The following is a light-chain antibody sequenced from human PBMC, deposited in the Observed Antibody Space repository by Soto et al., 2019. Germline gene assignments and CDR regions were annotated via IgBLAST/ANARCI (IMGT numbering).Light chain of an antibody. CDR1: QSVSSY. Sequence: EIVLTQSPATLSLSPGERATLSCRASQSVSSYLAWYQQKPGQAPRLLIYDASNRATGIPARFSGSGSGTDVTLTLSGLQPEDFATYCCLQDFTYPRTFGQGTKV. CDR2: DAS. V-gene: IGKV3-11*01. J-gene: IGKJ1*01. CDR3: LQDFTYPRT.